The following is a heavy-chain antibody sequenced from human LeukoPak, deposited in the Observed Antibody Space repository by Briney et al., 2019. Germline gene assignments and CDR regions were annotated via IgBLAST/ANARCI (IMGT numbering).Heavy chain of an antibody. Sequence: PSETLSLTCFVSGYPINIDYSWGWIRQSPGKGLEWIGVISPKGITYYNPSLRGRVSISPDTSKNQFSLRLSSVTAADTAVYYCARDQLQAYDSSGYYFSTEFDYWGQGTLVTVSS. CDR3: ARDQLQAYDSSGYYFSTEFDY. J-gene: IGHJ4*02. CDR2: ISPKGIT. V-gene: IGHV4-38-2*02. D-gene: IGHD3-22*01. CDR1: GYPINIDYS.